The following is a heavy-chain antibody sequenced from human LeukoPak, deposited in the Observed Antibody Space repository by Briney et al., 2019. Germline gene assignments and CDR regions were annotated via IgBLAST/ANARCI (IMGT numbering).Heavy chain of an antibody. V-gene: IGHV3-23*01. CDR3: AKDRVGAILYFDY. D-gene: IGHD1-26*01. Sequence: AGSLTLSCPASAFTLTTYAMTWVRPAPGNGLVWVSAISGSGGSTYYADCVKDRFTISRDNSKNTLYLQMNSLRAEDTALYYCAKDRVGAILYFDYWGQGTLVTVSS. J-gene: IGHJ4*02. CDR1: AFTLTTYA. CDR2: ISGSGGST.